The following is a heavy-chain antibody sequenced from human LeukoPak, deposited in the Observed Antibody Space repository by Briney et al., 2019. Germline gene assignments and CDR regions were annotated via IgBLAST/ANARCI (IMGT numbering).Heavy chain of an antibody. Sequence: KPSETVSLTCTVSGGSISRYYWSWIRQPPGKELEWIGYIYYSGSTNYNPSLKSRVTISVDTSKNQFSLKVTSVTAADTAIYYCARHDSSGYKYWGQGTLVTVSS. CDR3: ARHDSSGYKY. V-gene: IGHV4-59*08. D-gene: IGHD3-22*01. CDR1: GGSISRYY. J-gene: IGHJ4*02. CDR2: IYYSGST.